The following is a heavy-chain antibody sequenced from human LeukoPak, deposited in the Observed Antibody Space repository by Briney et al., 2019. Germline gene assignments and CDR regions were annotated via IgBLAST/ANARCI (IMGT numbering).Heavy chain of an antibody. CDR1: GGSISSYY. Sequence: PSETLSLTCTVSGGSISSYYWSWVRQPPGKGLEWIGYIYYSGSTNYNPSLKSRVTISVDTSKNQFSLKLSSVTAADTAVYYCASLHDYGDYGWFDPWGQGTLVTVSS. V-gene: IGHV4-59*01. CDR2: IYYSGST. D-gene: IGHD4-17*01. J-gene: IGHJ5*02. CDR3: ASLHDYGDYGWFDP.